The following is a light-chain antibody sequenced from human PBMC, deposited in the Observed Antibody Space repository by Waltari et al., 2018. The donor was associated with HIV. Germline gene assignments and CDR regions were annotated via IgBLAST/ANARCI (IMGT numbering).Light chain of an antibody. J-gene: IGKJ2*01. V-gene: IGKV1-33*01. CDR3: QQYDNLPI. CDR1: QDISNY. CDR2: EAS. Sequence: DIQMTQSPSSLSASVGDRVTITCQASQDISNYLNWYQQKPGKAPKLLIYEASNLETGVPSRFSGSGSGTDFTFTISSLQPEDIATYYCQQYDNLPIFGQGTKLEIK.